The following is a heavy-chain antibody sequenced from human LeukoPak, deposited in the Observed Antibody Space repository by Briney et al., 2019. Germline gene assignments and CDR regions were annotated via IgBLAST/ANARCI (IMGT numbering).Heavy chain of an antibody. CDR3: ARDLLNYYDSSGYYSRDAFDI. CDR1: GGSFSGYY. J-gene: IGHJ3*02. V-gene: IGHV4-34*01. D-gene: IGHD3-22*01. Sequence: PSETLSLTCAVYGGSFSGYYWSWIRQPPGKGLEWIGETNHSGSTNYNPSLKSRVTISVDTSKNQFSLKLSSVTAADTAVYYCARDLLNYYDSSGYYSRDAFDIWGQGTMVTVSS. CDR2: TNHSGST.